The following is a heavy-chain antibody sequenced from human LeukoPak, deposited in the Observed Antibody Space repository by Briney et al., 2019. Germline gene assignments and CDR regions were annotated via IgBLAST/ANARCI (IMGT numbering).Heavy chain of an antibody. V-gene: IGHV3-30*18. Sequence: GGSLRLSCGASGSTFSSYGMHWVRQAPGKGLEWVAVISYDGSDEYYADSVKGRFTISRDNPKNTLYLQMNSLRTEDTAMYYCAKNLPWNYFDYWGQGTLVTVSS. CDR1: GSTFSSYG. CDR2: ISYDGSDE. D-gene: IGHD1-1*01. CDR3: AKNLPWNYFDY. J-gene: IGHJ4*02.